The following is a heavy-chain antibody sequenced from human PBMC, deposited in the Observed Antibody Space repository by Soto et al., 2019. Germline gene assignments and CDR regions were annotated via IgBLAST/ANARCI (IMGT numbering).Heavy chain of an antibody. J-gene: IGHJ6*02. CDR2: ITSSGGYT. CDR1: GFTFSRYG. CDR3: AREPDGIDV. D-gene: IGHD2-2*01. Sequence: PGGSLRLSCAASGFTFSRYGMHWVRQAPGKGLEWVSYITSSGGYTKYADSVQGRFTISRDNAKNSLYLQMNSLRAEDTAVYYCAREPDGIDVWGQGTTVTVSS. V-gene: IGHV3-21*04.